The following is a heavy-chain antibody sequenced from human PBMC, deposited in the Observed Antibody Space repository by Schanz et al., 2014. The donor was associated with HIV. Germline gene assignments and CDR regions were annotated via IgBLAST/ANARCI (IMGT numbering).Heavy chain of an antibody. D-gene: IGHD4-17*01. CDR2: ISSSSSTI. Sequence: VQLLESGGGLVQPGGSLRLSCAASGFTFSDYYMSWIRQAPGKGLEWVSYISSSSSTIYYADSVKGRFTISRGNSKNTLYLQMNSLRAEDTAVYYCAKGGFYGDYVSYYYGLDVWGQGTTVTVSS. CDR3: AKGGFYGDYVSYYYGLDV. V-gene: IGHV3-11*01. J-gene: IGHJ6*02. CDR1: GFTFSDYY.